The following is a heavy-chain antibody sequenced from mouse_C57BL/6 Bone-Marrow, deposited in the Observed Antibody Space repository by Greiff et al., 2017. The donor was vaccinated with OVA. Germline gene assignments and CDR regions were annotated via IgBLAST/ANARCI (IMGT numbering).Heavy chain of an antibody. CDR3: ARLGRYGFLFDY. J-gene: IGHJ2*01. CDR1: GYTFTSYG. D-gene: IGHD1-1*01. CDR2: IYPSSGNT. V-gene: IGHV1-81*01. Sequence: QVQLQQSGAELARPGASVKLSCKASGYTFTSYGISWVKQRTGQGLEWIGEIYPSSGNTYYNEKFKGKTTLTADKSSSTAYMEFRSLTSEDSAVYVCARLGRYGFLFDYWGQGTTLTVSS.